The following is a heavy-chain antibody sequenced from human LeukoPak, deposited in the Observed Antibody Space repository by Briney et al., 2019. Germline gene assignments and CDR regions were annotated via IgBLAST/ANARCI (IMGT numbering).Heavy chain of an antibody. CDR1: GGSISSGGYS. Sequence: SETLSLTCAVSGGSISSGGYSWSWIRQPPGKGLEWIGYIYHSGSTYYNPSLKSRVTISVDRSKNQFSLKLSSVTAADTAVYYCARRIDYGGPYFDYWGQGTLVTVSS. D-gene: IGHD4-23*01. J-gene: IGHJ4*02. CDR2: IYHSGST. CDR3: ARRIDYGGPYFDY. V-gene: IGHV4-30-2*01.